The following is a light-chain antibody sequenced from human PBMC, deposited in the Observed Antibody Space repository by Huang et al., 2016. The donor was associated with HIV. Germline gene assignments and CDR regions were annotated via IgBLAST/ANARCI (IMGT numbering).Light chain of an antibody. J-gene: IGKJ1*01. CDR2: GAS. CDR3: QQYDYWPPVT. CDR1: QSIKSN. Sequence: IVMTQSPVTLSVSPGERAALSCRAGQSIKSNLAWYQQKPGQAPRLLLYGASTRATGVPARFSGSGSGTEFTLTINNLQSDDFAVYYCQQYDYWPPVTFGQGTKV. V-gene: IGKV3-15*01.